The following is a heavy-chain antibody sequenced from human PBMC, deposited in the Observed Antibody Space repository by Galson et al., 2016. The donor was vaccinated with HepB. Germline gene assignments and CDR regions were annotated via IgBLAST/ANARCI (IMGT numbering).Heavy chain of an antibody. Sequence: ETLSLTCAVYGGSFRGYYWSWIRQPPGKGLEWIGYFYYSGTTYYNPSLKSRSTISVNTSKNQFSLKLSSLTAADTAVCYCARVHLGSNWSNNWFDPLGQGTLVTVSS. CDR3: ARVHLGSNWSNNWFDP. V-gene: IGHV4-34*01. J-gene: IGHJ5*02. D-gene: IGHD6-13*01. CDR2: FYYSGTT. CDR1: GGSFRGYY.